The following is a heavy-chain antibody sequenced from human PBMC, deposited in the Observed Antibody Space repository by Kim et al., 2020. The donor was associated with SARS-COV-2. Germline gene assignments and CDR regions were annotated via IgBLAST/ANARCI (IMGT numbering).Heavy chain of an antibody. D-gene: IGHD2-2*01. Sequence: SVKGRFIITRDNSKNMLYLQMNSLRAEDTAVYYCAKAQYCSSLSCGWFDPWGQGTLVTVSS. J-gene: IGHJ5*02. V-gene: IGHV3-23*01. CDR3: AKAQYCSSLSCGWFDP.